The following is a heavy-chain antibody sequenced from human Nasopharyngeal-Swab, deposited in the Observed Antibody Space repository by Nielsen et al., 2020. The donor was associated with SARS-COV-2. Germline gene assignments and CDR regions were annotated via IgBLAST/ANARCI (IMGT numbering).Heavy chain of an antibody. CDR2: IKQDGSEI. V-gene: IGHV3-7*01. J-gene: IGHJ4*02. D-gene: IGHD3-10*01. CDR1: RFTFSDYW. Sequence: GGSLRLSCAASRFTFSDYWMSWVRQAPGKGLEWVANIKQDGSEIYYADSVKGRFTISRDNARNSLYLQMRSLRAEDTAVYYCARALVYYGSGSYYMSYGYFDYWGQGTLVTVSS. CDR3: ARALVYYGSGSYYMSYGYFDY.